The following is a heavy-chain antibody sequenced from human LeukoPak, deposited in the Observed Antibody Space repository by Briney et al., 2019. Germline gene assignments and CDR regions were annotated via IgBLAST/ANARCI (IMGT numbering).Heavy chain of an antibody. D-gene: IGHD1-26*01. V-gene: IGHV3-9*01. CDR3: AKDTERGASGTFDY. J-gene: IGHJ4*02. Sequence: PGRSRRLSCAASGFTFDDYAMHWVRQAPGKGLEWVSGISWNSGSIGYADSVKGRFTISRDNAKNSLYLQMNSLRAEDTALYYCAKDTERGASGTFDYWGQGTLVTVSS. CDR1: GFTFDDYA. CDR2: ISWNSGSI.